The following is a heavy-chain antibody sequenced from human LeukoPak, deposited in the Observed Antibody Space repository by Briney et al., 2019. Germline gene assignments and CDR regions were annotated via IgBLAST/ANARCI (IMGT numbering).Heavy chain of an antibody. CDR2: IDQSGTT. Sequence: PSETLTLTCVVYGGSFSGYYWSWIRRPPGNGLEWIGGIDQSGTTNYNPSLKSRVTISIDTSKKQFSLTLTSMPAADTAVYYCARVPHYYFGYGYFDTWGQGTRVTVSS. CDR3: ARVPHYYFGYGYFDT. J-gene: IGHJ4*02. V-gene: IGHV4-34*01. D-gene: IGHD3-10*01. CDR1: GGSFSGYY.